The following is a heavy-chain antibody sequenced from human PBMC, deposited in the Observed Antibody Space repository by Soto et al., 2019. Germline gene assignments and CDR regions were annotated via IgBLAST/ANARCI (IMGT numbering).Heavy chain of an antibody. CDR2: IKSKTDGGTT. CDR1: GFTFSNAW. Sequence: PGGSLRLSCAASGFTFSNAWMSWVRQAPGKGLEWVGRIKSKTDGGTTDYAAPVKGRFTISRDDSKNTLYLQMNSLKTEDTAVYYCTSTYPHTLPDYWGQGTLVTVSS. CDR3: TSTYPHTLPDY. V-gene: IGHV3-15*01. D-gene: IGHD2-2*02. J-gene: IGHJ4*02.